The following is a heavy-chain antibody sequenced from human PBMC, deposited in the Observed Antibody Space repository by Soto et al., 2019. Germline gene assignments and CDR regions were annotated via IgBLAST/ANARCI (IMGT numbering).Heavy chain of an antibody. CDR1: GFSLSTSGMC. CDR3: ARTYSSSPENWFDP. V-gene: IGHV2-70*01. CDR2: IDWDDDK. J-gene: IGHJ5*02. Sequence: SGPTLVNPTQTLTLTCTFSGFSLSTSGMCVSWIRQPPGKALEWLALIDWDDDKYYSTSLKTRLTISKDTSNNQVVLTMTNMDPVDTATYYCARTYSSSPENWFDPWGQGTLVTVSS. D-gene: IGHD6-6*01.